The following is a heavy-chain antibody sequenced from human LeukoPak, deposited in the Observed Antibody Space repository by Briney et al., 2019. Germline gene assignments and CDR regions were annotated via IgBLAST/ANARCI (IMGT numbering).Heavy chain of an antibody. J-gene: IGHJ6*02. V-gene: IGHV3-30-3*01. CDR3: ARRPQNYYYYGMDV. CDR1: GFTFSSYA. Sequence: GRSLRLSCAASGFTFSSYAMHWVRQAPGKGLEWVAVISYDGSNKYYADSVKGRFTISRDNSKNTLYLQMNSLRAEDTAVYHCARRPQNYYYYGMDVWGQGTTVTVS. CDR2: ISYDGSNK.